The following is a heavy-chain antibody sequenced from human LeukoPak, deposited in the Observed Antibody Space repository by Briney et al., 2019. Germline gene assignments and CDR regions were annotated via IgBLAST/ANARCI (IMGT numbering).Heavy chain of an antibody. J-gene: IGHJ4*02. D-gene: IGHD6-13*01. Sequence: GGSLRLSCAASGFTFSSYSMNWVRQAPGKGLEWVAVISYDGSNKYYADSVKGRFTISRDNSKNTLYLQMNSLRAEDTAVYYCAKEVYKQLAAAGLDYWGQGTLVTVSS. CDR3: AKEVYKQLAAAGLDY. V-gene: IGHV3-30*18. CDR2: ISYDGSNK. CDR1: GFTFSSYS.